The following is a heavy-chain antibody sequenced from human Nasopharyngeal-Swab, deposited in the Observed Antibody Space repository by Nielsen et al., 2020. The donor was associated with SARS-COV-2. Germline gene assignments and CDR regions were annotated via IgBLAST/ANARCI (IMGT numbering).Heavy chain of an antibody. CDR3: ARGRTIFGVVYSAFDI. J-gene: IGHJ3*02. D-gene: IGHD3-3*01. Sequence: SETLSLTCTVSGGSISSGGYYWSWIRQHPGKGLEWIGYIYYSGSTYYNPSLKSRVIISVDTSKNQFSLKLSSVTAADTAVYYCARGRTIFGVVYSAFDIWGQGTMVTVSS. V-gene: IGHV4-31*03. CDR2: IYYSGST. CDR1: GGSISSGGYY.